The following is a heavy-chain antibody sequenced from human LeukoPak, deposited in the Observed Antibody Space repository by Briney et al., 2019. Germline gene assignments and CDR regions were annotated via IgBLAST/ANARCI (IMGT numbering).Heavy chain of an antibody. V-gene: IGHV3-9*01. J-gene: IGHJ4*02. CDR2: INWRSDEI. CDR3: AKGRVGDCGGDCYTIDY. D-gene: IGHD2-21*02. CDR1: GFTLDNYA. Sequence: GGSLRLSCSASGFTLDNYAMHWVRQAPMKGLEWVASINWRSDEIGYADSIKGRFTISRDNSKNSLYLQMNSLRAEDTALYYCAKGRVGDCGGDCYTIDYWGQGTLVTVSS.